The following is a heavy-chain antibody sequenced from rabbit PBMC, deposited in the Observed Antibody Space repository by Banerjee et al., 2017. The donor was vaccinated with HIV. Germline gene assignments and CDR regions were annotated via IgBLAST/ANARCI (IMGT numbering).Heavy chain of an antibody. CDR2: IGASSSNT. CDR3: ARETYGGDYIYGYVGYWGL. Sequence: QSLEESGGGLVQPEGSLTLTCKASGFDFSSNAMCWVRQAPEKGLEWIGYIGASSSNTYYASWAKGRFTISKTSSTTVTLQMTSLTAADTATYFCARETYGGDYIYGYVGYWGLWGPGTLVTVS. D-gene: IGHD6-1*01. CDR1: GFDFSSNA. J-gene: IGHJ4*01. V-gene: IGHV1S40*01.